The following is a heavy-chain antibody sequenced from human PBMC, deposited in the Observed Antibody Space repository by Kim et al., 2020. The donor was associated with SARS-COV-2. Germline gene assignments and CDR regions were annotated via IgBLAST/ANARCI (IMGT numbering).Heavy chain of an antibody. V-gene: IGHV3-30*04. D-gene: IGHD2-15*01. CDR1: GFTFSSYA. J-gene: IGHJ4*02. CDR2: ISSDGSNK. CDR3: IRSGALAVLDF. Sequence: GGSLRLSCAASGFTFSSYAIHWVRQAPGKGLEWVAVISSDGSNKYYADSVKGRFTLSRDNSKNTLYLQMNSLRAEDTAIYFCIRSGALAVLDFWGQGTLVAVSS.